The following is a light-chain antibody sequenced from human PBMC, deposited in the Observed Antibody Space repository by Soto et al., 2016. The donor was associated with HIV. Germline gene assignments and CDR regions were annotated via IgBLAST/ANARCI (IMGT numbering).Light chain of an antibody. Sequence: SYELTQPPSVSVAPGKTARVTCGGNNIGNKAVHWFQQKPGQAPVLVVYDDSHRPSGIPERILWLQLWAHGHPDHQQGRGRDEADYYCEVWDDSSDQRVFGGGTKLSV. V-gene: IGLV3-21*03. CDR1: NIGNKA. J-gene: IGLJ2*01. CDR3: EVWDDSSDQRV. CDR2: DDS.